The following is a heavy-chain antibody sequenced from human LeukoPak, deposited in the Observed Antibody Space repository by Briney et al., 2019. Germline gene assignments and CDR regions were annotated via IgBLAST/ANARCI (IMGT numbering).Heavy chain of an antibody. J-gene: IGHJ6*03. Sequence: GASVKVSCKASGYTFTSYGISWVRQAPGQGLEWMGWISAYNGNTNYAQKLQGRVTMTTDTSTSTAYMELRSLRSDDTAVYYCARVIVGGYYYYYYMDVWGKGTTVTVSS. D-gene: IGHD2-21*01. CDR2: ISAYNGNT. CDR3: ARVIVGGYYYYYYMDV. CDR1: GYTFTSYG. V-gene: IGHV1-18*01.